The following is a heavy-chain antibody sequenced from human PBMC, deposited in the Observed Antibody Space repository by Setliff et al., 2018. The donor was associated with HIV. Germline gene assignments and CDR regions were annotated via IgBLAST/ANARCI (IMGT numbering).Heavy chain of an antibody. V-gene: IGHV3-30*04. CDR1: GFTFSNYA. CDR2: ISYDGSHK. Sequence: PGGSLRLSCAASGFTFSNYAMHWVRQAPGKGLEWVAVISYDGSHKNYADSVKGRFTISRDNSKNTLYLHMSSLRDEGTAVYYCVKDPYHYGSGSYYHYFDYWGQGTLVTVSS. CDR3: VKDPYHYGSGSYYHYFDY. D-gene: IGHD3-10*01. J-gene: IGHJ4*02.